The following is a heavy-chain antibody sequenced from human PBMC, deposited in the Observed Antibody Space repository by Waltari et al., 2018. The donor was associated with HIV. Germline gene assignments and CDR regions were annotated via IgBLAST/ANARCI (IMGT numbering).Heavy chain of an antibody. CDR3: ARVPGSSGWTYFDY. V-gene: IGHV3-74*01. D-gene: IGHD6-19*01. CDR2: INSDGGST. CDR1: GFTFSSYW. Sequence: EVQLVESGGGLVQPGGSLRLSCAASGFTFSSYWMHWVRQAPGKGLVLVYRINSDGGSTSYADSVKGRFTISRDNAKNTLYLQMNSLRAEDTAVYYCARVPGSSGWTYFDYWGQGTLVTVSS. J-gene: IGHJ4*02.